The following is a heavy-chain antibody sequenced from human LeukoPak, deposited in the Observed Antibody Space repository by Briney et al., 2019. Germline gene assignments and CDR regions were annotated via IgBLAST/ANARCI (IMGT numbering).Heavy chain of an antibody. CDR1: GYTFTNYA. D-gene: IGHD3-22*01. V-gene: IGHV7-4-1*02. J-gene: IGHJ3*02. CDR3: ASPQRPLYDSSGYQDAFDI. CDR2: INTKTGNP. Sequence: ASVKVSCKASGYTFTNYAMNWVRQAPGQGLEWMGWINTKTGNPMYAQGFTGRFVFSLDTSVGTAYLQISSLKAEDTAVYYCASPQRPLYDSSGYQDAFDIWGQGTMVTVSS.